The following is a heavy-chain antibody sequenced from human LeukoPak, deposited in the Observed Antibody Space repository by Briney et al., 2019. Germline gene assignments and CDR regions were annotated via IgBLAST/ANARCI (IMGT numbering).Heavy chain of an antibody. CDR3: ARHVGPFVGSSWYH. V-gene: IGHV4-61*01. Sequence: SETLSLTCTVSGGSVSSGSYYWSWIRQPPGKGLEWIGYIYYSGSTNYNPSLKSRVTISVDTSKNQFSLKLSSVTAADTAVYYCARHVGPFVGSSWYHWGQGTLVTVSS. CDR1: GGSVSSGSYY. J-gene: IGHJ4*02. CDR2: IYYSGST. D-gene: IGHD6-13*01.